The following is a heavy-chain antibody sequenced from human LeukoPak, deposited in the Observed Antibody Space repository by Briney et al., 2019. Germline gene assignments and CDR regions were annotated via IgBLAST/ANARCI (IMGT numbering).Heavy chain of an antibody. CDR2: ISYDGSNK. CDR1: RFTFSSYA. J-gene: IGHJ6*02. Sequence: HPGGSLRLSCAASRFTFSSYAMHWVRQAPGKGLEWVAVISYDGSNKYYADSVKGRFTISRDNSKNTLYLQMNSLRAEDTAVYYCARVGCSGGSCYITYYYYGMDVWGQGTTVTVSS. V-gene: IGHV3-30-3*01. D-gene: IGHD2-15*01. CDR3: ARVGCSGGSCYITYYYYGMDV.